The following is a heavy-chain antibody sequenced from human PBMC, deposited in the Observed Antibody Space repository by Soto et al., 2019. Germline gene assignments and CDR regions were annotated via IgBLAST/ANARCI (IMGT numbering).Heavy chain of an antibody. CDR2: IYYSEST. CDR1: GGSISSGDYY. CDR3: ASRHSSPYVDY. Sequence: QVQLQESGPGLVKPSQTLSLTCTVSGGSISSGDYYWSWIRQPPGKGLEWIGSIYYSESTYYNPSLESRVNISVDTSKNQFSLKLNSVTAADAAVYYCASRHSSPYVDYWGQGTLVTVSS. J-gene: IGHJ4*02. D-gene: IGHD6-13*01. V-gene: IGHV4-30-4*01.